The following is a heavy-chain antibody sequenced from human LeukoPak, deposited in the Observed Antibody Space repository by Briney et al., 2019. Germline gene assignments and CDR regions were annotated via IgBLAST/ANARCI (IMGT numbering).Heavy chain of an antibody. Sequence: ASVKVSCKAYGYTFTGHYMHWVRQAPGQGLEWMGWINPNSGGTNYAQKFQGRVTMTRDTSITTVYMEVNRLRSDDSVVYYCARGLQYFDTSAFDYWGQGTLVTVSS. CDR1: GYTFTGHY. J-gene: IGHJ4*02. CDR3: ARGLQYFDTSAFDY. CDR2: INPNSGGT. V-gene: IGHV1-2*02. D-gene: IGHD3-9*01.